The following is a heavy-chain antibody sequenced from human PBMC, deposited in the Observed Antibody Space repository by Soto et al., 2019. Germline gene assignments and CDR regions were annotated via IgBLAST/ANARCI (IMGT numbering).Heavy chain of an antibody. CDR1: GGSFSGYY. CDR3: ARSHCISPGCYEYQYYGMDV. V-gene: IGHV4-34*01. J-gene: IGHJ6*02. CDR2: VNHGGTS. Sequence: SETLSLTCAVHGGSFSGYYWDWIRQPPGKGLEWIGEVNHGGTSNYNPSLKSRAIISVDTSKNQFSLKLTSVTAEDTALYYCARSHCISPGCYEYQYYGMDVWGQGTTVTVSS. D-gene: IGHD2-2*01.